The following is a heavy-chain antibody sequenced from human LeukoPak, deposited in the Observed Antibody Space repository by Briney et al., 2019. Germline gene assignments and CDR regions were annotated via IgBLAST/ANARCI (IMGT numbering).Heavy chain of an antibody. Sequence: GGSLRLSCAASGFTFSSYSMNWVRQAPGKGLEWVSSMSSSSSYIYYADSVKGRFTISRDNAKNSLYLQINSLRAEDTAVYYCAREMREDTAMVNFDYWGQGTLVTVSS. D-gene: IGHD5-18*01. CDR3: AREMREDTAMVNFDY. CDR1: GFTFSSYS. CDR2: MSSSSSYI. J-gene: IGHJ4*02. V-gene: IGHV3-21*01.